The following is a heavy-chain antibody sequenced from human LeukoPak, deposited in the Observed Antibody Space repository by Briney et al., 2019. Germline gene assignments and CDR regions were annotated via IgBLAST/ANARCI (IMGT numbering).Heavy chain of an antibody. D-gene: IGHD3-9*01. CDR3: ARDWVDITYYGKDV. CDR2: INPNSGGT. CDR1: GYTFTGYY. J-gene: IGHJ6*02. V-gene: IGHV1-2*02. Sequence: ASVKVSCKASGYTFTGYYMHWVRQAPGQGLEWMGWINPNSGGTNYAQKFQGRVTMTRDTSISTAYMELSRLRSDDTAVYYCARDWVDITYYGKDVWGQGTTVTVSS.